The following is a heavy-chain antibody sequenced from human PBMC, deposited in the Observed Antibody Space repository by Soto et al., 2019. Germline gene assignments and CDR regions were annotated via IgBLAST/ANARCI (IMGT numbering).Heavy chain of an antibody. CDR1: GYIFTNYD. CDR3: VRGIMYGDYLRWFDP. D-gene: IGHD4-17*01. Sequence: QVQLVQSGAEVKKPGASVKVSCKASGYIFTNYDINWVRQATGQGLEYLGWINPNSGNTGYVQKFQGRVSMTTNTSIKTFYMELNSRRSEDTAVYYCVRGIMYGDYLRWFDPWGQGTLVTVSS. J-gene: IGHJ5*02. V-gene: IGHV1-8*01. CDR2: INPNSGNT.